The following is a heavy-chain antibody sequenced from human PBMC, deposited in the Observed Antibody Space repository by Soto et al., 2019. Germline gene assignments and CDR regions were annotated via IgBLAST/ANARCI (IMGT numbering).Heavy chain of an antibody. CDR2: ISWNSGSI. CDR1: GFTFDDYA. J-gene: IGHJ5*02. CDR3: AKDTQRHNWNQNWFDP. D-gene: IGHD1-20*01. Sequence: GGSLRLSCAASGFTFDDYAMHWVRQAPGKGLEWVSGISWNSGSIGYADSVKGRFTISRDNAKNSLYLQMNSLRAEDTALYYCAKDTQRHNWNQNWFDPWGQGTLVTISS. V-gene: IGHV3-9*01.